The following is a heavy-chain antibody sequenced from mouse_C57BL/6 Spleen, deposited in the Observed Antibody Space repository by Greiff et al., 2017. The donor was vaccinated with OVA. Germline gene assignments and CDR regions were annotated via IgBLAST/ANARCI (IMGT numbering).Heavy chain of an antibody. Sequence: QVQLKESGAELVKPGASVKLSCKASGYTFNSYWMPWVKQRPGQGLEWIGYINPSSGYTKSNQKFKDKATLSADKSSSTAYMQLSSLTYEDSAVYYCARVGTLDYWGQGTTLTVSS. CDR1: GYTFNSYW. CDR2: INPSSGYT. D-gene: IGHD2-14*01. J-gene: IGHJ2*01. V-gene: IGHV1-7*01. CDR3: ARVGTLDY.